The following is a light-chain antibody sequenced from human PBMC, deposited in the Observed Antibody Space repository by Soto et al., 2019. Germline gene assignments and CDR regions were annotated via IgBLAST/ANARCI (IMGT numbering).Light chain of an antibody. Sequence: EIVLTQSPGTLSLSPGERATLSCRASQSVSNNYLAWYQQKPGQAPRLLIYGASNRATGIPDRFSGSGSGTDFTLTISSLQPDDFATYYCQHYNSCSEAFGQGTKVDIK. CDR2: GAS. J-gene: IGKJ1*01. V-gene: IGKV3-20*01. CDR1: QSVSNNY. CDR3: QHYNSCSEA.